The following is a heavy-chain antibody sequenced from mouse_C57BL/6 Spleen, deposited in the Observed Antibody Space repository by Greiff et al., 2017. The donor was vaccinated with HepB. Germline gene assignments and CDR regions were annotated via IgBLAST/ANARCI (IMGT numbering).Heavy chain of an antibody. J-gene: IGHJ1*03. CDR3: TNYYGSSHWYFDV. Sequence: EVHLVESGGGLVQPGGSMKLSCVASGFTFSNYWMNWVRQSPEKGLEWVAQIRLKSDNYATHYAESVKGRFTISRDDSKSSVYLQMNNLRAEDTGIYYCTNYYGSSHWYFDVWGTGTTVTVSS. CDR2: IRLKSDNYAT. CDR1: GFTFSNYW. D-gene: IGHD1-1*01. V-gene: IGHV6-3*01.